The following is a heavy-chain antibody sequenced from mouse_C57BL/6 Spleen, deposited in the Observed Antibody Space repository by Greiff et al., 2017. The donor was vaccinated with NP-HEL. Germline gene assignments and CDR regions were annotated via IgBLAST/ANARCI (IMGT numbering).Heavy chain of an antibody. V-gene: IGHV1-26*01. CDR3: ARPKDYAMDY. Sequence: EVQLQQSGPELVKPGASVKISCKASGYTFTDYYMNWVKQSHGKSLEWIGDINPNNGGTSYNQKFKGKATLTVDKSSSTAYMELRSLTSEDSAVYYCARPKDYAMDYWGHGTSVTVSS. CDR1: GYTFTDYY. J-gene: IGHJ4*01. CDR2: INPNNGGT.